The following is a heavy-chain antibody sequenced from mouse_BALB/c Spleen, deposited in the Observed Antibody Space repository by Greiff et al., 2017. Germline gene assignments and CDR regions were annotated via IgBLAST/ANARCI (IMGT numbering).Heavy chain of an antibody. CDR1: GYSITSGYY. V-gene: IGHV3-6*02. D-gene: IGHD1-1*02. CDR2: ISYDGSN. Sequence: DVQLQESGPGLVKPSQSLSLTCSVTGYSITSGYYWNWIRQFPGNKLEWMGYISYDGSNNYNPSLKNRISITRDTSKNQFFLKLNSVTTEDTATYYCARGWDMPYYAMDYWGQGTSVTVSS. CDR3: ARGWDMPYYAMDY. J-gene: IGHJ4*01.